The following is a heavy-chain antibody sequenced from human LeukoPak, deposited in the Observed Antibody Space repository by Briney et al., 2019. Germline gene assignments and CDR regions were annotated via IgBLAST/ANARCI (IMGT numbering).Heavy chain of an antibody. CDR1: GFTFSSYA. Sequence: PGGSLRLSCAASGFTFSSYAMSWVRQAPGKGLEWVSAISGSGGSTYYADSVKGRFTISRDNSKNTLYLQMNSLRAEDTAVYYCAMLVVVVAAKPPRDFDYWGQGTLVTVSS. V-gene: IGHV3-23*01. CDR2: ISGSGGST. D-gene: IGHD2-15*01. CDR3: AMLVVVVAAKPPRDFDY. J-gene: IGHJ4*02.